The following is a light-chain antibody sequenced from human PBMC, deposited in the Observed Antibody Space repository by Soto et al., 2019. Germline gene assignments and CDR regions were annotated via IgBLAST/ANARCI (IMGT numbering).Light chain of an antibody. Sequence: QSALTQPASVSGSPGQSITISCTGTSSDVGNYKYVSWYQQHPGKAPKLLIYEVSNRPSGVSNRFSGSKSGNTASLTISGLQAEDETDYYCFSYTSSGTYLFGTWTKLTVL. CDR1: SSDVGNYKY. CDR3: FSYTSSGTYL. J-gene: IGLJ1*01. CDR2: EVS. V-gene: IGLV2-14*01.